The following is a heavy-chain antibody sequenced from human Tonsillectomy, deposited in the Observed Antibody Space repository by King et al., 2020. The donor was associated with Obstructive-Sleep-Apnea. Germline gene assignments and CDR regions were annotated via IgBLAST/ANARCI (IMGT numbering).Heavy chain of an antibody. CDR2: IYYSGST. V-gene: IGHV4-59*01. CDR1: GGSIRSYY. Sequence: VQLQESGPGLVKPSETLSLTCTVSGGSIRSYYWSWIRQPPGKGLEWIGYIYYSGSTTSNPSLKSRVTISVDTSKNQFSLKLSSVTAADTAVYYWAREHESYYFDYWGQGTLVTVSS. J-gene: IGHJ4*02. D-gene: IGHD3-10*01. CDR3: AREHESYYFDY.